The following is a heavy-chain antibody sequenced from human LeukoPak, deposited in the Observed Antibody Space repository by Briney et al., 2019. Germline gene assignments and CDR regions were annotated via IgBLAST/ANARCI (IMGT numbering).Heavy chain of an antibody. V-gene: IGHV3-30-3*01. Sequence: QPGGSLRLSCAASGFTFSSYAMHWVRQAPGKGLEWVAVISYDGSNKYYADSVKGRFTISRDNSKNTLYLQMNRMRAEDTAVYYCASITYVWGVDYWGQGTLVTVSS. D-gene: IGHD3-16*01. J-gene: IGHJ4*02. CDR3: ASITYVWGVDY. CDR1: GFTFSSYA. CDR2: ISYDGSNK.